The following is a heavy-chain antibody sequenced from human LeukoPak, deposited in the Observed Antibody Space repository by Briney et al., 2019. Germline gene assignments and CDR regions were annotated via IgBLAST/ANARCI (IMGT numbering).Heavy chain of an antibody. CDR1: GYTFTGYY. J-gene: IGHJ4*02. Sequence: ASVKVSCKASGYTFTGYYMHWVRQAPGQGLKWMGWINPNSGGTNYEQKFQGRVTMTRDTSISTAYMEPSRLRSDDTAVYYCARVGYDILTGYYYFDYCGQGTLVTVSS. D-gene: IGHD3-9*01. CDR3: ARVGYDILTGYYYFDY. CDR2: INPNSGGT. V-gene: IGHV1-2*02.